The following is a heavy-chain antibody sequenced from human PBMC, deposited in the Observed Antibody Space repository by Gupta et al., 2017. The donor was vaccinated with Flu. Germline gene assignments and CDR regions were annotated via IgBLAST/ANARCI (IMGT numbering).Heavy chain of an antibody. CDR1: GGSISSGGYY. V-gene: IGHV4-31*03. J-gene: IGHJ6*03. CDR2: IFYSGST. CDR3: ARSRNCSSTSCYSFGYYMDV. D-gene: IGHD2-2*02. Sequence: QVQLQESGPGLVKPSQTLSLTCPVSGGSISSGGYYWSWIRQLPGKGLEWIGNIFYSGSTFNTPSLKSRVTISVDTSKNQFSLNLSSVTAADTAVYYCARSRNCSSTSCYSFGYYMDVWGKGTTVTVSS.